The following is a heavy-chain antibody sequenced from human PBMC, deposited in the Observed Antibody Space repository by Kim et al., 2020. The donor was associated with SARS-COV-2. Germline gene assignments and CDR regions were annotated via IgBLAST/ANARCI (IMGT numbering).Heavy chain of an antibody. J-gene: IGHJ6*02. CDR2: IYYSGST. CDR3: AGLETGFLYYYYGMDV. CDR1: GGSISSSSYY. V-gene: IGHV4-39*01. Sequence: SETLSLTCTVSGGSISSSSYYWGWIRQPPGKGLEWIGSIYYSGSTYYNPSLKSRVTISVDTSKNQFSLKLSSVTAADTAVYYCAGLETGFLYYYYGMDVWGQGTTVTVSS.